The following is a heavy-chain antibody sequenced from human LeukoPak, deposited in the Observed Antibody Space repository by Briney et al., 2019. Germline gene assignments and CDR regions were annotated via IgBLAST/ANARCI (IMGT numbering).Heavy chain of an antibody. V-gene: IGHV4-61*02. CDR2: IYASGVT. D-gene: IGHD5-18*01. CDR3: ARGIQRFDY. CDR1: GASITSESYY. Sequence: SETLSLTCSVSGASITSESYYWTWIRQPAGKGLEWIGRIYASGVTSYNPSLKTRLTMTLDTSKNQISLRLNSVTAADTAVYYCARGIQRFDYWGQGTLVTVSS. J-gene: IGHJ4*02.